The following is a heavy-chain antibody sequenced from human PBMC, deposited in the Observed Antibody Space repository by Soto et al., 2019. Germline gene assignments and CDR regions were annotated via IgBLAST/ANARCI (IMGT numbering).Heavy chain of an antibody. CDR1: GFSFSSQA. D-gene: IGHD5-18*01. V-gene: IGHV3-30-3*01. Sequence: GGSLRLSCVASGFSFSSQAVHWVRQAPGKGLEWVAAISNDGNRHLYADSVKDRFTISRDNSRNTLDLQINNLRTEDTGVYFCARDIYSYGSVGTPDIWGQGTMVTVSS. CDR3: ARDIYSYGSVGTPDI. CDR2: ISNDGNRH. J-gene: IGHJ3*02.